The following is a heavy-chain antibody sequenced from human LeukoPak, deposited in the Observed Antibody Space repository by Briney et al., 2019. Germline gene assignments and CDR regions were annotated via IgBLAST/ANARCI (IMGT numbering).Heavy chain of an antibody. V-gene: IGHV1-46*01. CDR1: GYTFTSYY. CDR3: ARGREYCSGANCYGADS. J-gene: IGHJ4*02. Sequence: ASVKVSFKASGYTFTSYYMHWVRQAPGEGLEGMGIIKPSGGSTSYAQKFQGRVTMTRDTATSTVYMELSSLRSEDTAVYYCARGREYCSGANCYGADSWGQGTLVTVSS. D-gene: IGHD2-2*01. CDR2: IKPSGGST.